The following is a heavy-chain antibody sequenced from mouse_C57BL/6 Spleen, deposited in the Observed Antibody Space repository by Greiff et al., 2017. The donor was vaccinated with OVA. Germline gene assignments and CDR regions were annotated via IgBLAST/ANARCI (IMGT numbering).Heavy chain of an antibody. J-gene: IGHJ1*03. CDR3: ARAPFYWYFDV. V-gene: IGHV5-17*01. CDR2: ISSGSSTI. Sequence: EVKLVESGGGLVKPGGSLKLSCAASGFTFSDYGMHWVRQAPEKGLEWVAYISSGSSTIYYADTVKCRCTISRDNAKNTLFLQMASRRSEDTAMDDCARAPFYWYFDVWGTGTTVTGSS. CDR1: GFTFSDYG.